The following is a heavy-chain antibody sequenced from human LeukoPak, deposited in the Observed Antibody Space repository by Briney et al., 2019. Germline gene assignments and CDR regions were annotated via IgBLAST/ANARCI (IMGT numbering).Heavy chain of an antibody. D-gene: IGHD1-1*01. Sequence: GGSLRLSFVASGFSLTTYGMLWVRQAPGKGLQWVAFMRSDGTSKYYGDSVEGRFTISRDNSKSTLYLLMNSLSAEDTGIYYCAKDRTIKGGFAPWGQGTPVTVSS. CDR1: GFSLTTYG. CDR3: AKDRTIKGGFAP. J-gene: IGHJ5*02. CDR2: MRSDGTSK. V-gene: IGHV3-30*02.